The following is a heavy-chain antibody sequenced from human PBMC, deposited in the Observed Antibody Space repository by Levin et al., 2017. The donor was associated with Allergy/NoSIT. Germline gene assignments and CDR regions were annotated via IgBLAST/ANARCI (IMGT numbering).Heavy chain of an antibody. V-gene: IGHV3-23*01. J-gene: IGHJ4*02. CDR1: GFSFSNCA. Sequence: GGSLRLSCAASGFSFSNCAMTWVRQAAGRGLEWVSAITDSGTKTYYTDSVEGRFTISRDNSKNTLYLQMNSLRAEDTAIYYCAKDVYNFWSGSLDSWGQGTLVTVSS. CDR2: ITDSGTKT. CDR3: AKDVYNFWSGSLDS. D-gene: IGHD3-3*01.